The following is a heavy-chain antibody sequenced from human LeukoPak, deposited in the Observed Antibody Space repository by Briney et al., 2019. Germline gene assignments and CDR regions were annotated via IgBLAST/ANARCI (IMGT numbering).Heavy chain of an antibody. V-gene: IGHV3-66*02. D-gene: IGHD6-19*01. J-gene: IGHJ4*02. CDR1: GFTVSSNY. CDR2: IYSGGST. Sequence: GGSLRLSCAASGFTVSSNYMSWVRQAPGKGLEWVSVIYSGGSTYYADSVKGRFTISRDNSKNTLYLQMNSLRAEDTAVYYCARARVGYSSGWSYYFDCWGQGTLVTVSS. CDR3: ARARVGYSSGWSYYFDC.